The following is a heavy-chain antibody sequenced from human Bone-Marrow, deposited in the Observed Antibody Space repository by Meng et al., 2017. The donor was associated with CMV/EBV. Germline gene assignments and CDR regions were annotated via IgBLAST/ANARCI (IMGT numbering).Heavy chain of an antibody. CDR1: GGSVSSGSYY. V-gene: IGHV4-61*01. Sequence: SETLSLTCTVSGGSVSSGSYYWSWIRQPPGKGLEWIGYIYYSGSTNYNPSLKSRVTISVDTSKNQFSLKLSSVTAAGTAVYYCARVVLHFEKWELLPGAFDIWGQGTMVTVSS. D-gene: IGHD1-26*01. J-gene: IGHJ3*02. CDR2: IYYSGST. CDR3: ARVVLHFEKWELLPGAFDI.